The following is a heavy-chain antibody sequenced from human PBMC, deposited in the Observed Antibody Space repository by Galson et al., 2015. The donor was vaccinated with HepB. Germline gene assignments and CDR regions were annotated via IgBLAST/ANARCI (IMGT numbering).Heavy chain of an antibody. CDR2: MSGGGGST. Sequence: SLRLSCAVSGFTFSSYAMNWVRQAPGKGLEWVSAMSGGGGSTSYADSVRGRFTISRDNSKNTLYLQMNSLRAEDTAVYYCAKDLTSYGDYLFNMFYYYYGMDVWGQGTTVTVSS. CDR1: GFTFSSYA. D-gene: IGHD4-17*01. CDR3: AKDLTSYGDYLFNMFYYYYGMDV. V-gene: IGHV3-23*01. J-gene: IGHJ6*02.